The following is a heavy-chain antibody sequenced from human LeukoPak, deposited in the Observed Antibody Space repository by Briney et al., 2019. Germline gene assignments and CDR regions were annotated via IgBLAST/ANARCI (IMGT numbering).Heavy chain of an antibody. CDR2: ISGGGGST. V-gene: IGHV3-23*01. D-gene: IGHD1-26*01. CDR3: AKGGKWDVTPFDY. J-gene: IGHJ4*02. CDR1: AFIFSGHW. Sequence: GGSLRLSCEGSAFIFSGHWMNWVRQTPGKGLEWVSTISGGGGSTYYADSVKGRFTISRDNSKNTLYLQVSSLRAEDTAVYYCAKGGKWDVTPFDYWGQGTLVTVSS.